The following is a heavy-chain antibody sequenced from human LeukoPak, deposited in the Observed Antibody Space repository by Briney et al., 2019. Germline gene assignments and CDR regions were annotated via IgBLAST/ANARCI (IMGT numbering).Heavy chain of an antibody. CDR2: ISSSSSYT. Sequence: GGSLRLSCAASGFTFSSHSMNWVRQAPGKGLEWVSYISSSSSYTNYADSVKGRFTISRDNAKNSLYLQMNSLRAEDTAVYYCARTAAAVAFDIWGQGTMVTVSS. V-gene: IGHV3-21*05. J-gene: IGHJ3*02. D-gene: IGHD6-13*01. CDR1: GFTFSSHS. CDR3: ARTAAAVAFDI.